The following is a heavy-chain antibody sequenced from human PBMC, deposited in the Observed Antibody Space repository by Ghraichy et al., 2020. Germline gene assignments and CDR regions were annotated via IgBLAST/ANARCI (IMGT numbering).Heavy chain of an antibody. J-gene: IGHJ6*02. CDR2: ISSSSSTI. D-gene: IGHD3-3*01. Sequence: GGSLRLSCAASGFTFSSYSMNWVRQAPGKGLEWVSYISSSSSTIYYADSVKGRFTISRDNAKNSLYLQMNSLRDEDTAVYYCARDIRYYDFWSGYYVNYYYYGMDVWGQGTTVTVSS. CDR1: GFTFSSYS. CDR3: ARDIRYYDFWSGYYVNYYYYGMDV. V-gene: IGHV3-48*02.